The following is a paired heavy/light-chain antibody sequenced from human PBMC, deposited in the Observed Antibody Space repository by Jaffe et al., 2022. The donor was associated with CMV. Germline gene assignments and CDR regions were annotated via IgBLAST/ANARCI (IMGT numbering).Heavy chain of an antibody. J-gene: IGHJ6*02. CDR3: ARVRPWDYAMDV. V-gene: IGHV3-11*01. CDR2: IIRSGSMK. Sequence: QVQLVESGGGLVKPGGSLRLSCAASGFSFSDFYLTWIRQAPGKGLEWVSEIIRSGSMKYYADSVKGRFTISTDNAKKSLYLQMNSLRADDTAVYYCARVRPWDYAMDVWGQGTTVTVSS. CDR1: GFSFSDFY. D-gene: IGHD3-10*01.
Light chain of an antibody. V-gene: IGKV3-20*01. CDR2: GAS. CDR3: QQYTSSRGEFS. Sequence: EIVLTQSPGTLSLSPGERATFSCRASQTVSSSYFAWYQQKPGQAPRLLIYGASNRATGIPDRFSGSGSGSAFTLTIGTLKPEDSGLYYCQQYTSSRGEFSFGQGTKLEIK. CDR1: QTVSSSY. J-gene: IGKJ2*03.